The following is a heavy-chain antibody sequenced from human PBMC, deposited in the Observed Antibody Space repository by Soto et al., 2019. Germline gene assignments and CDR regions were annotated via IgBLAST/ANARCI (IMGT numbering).Heavy chain of an antibody. Sequence: VQLVESGGGLIQPGGSLRLSCAASGLGVSNNHMTWVRQAPGKGLEWVSLIHGGGSAYYADSVKGRFTISRDNSKNTLYLQMDSLRAEDTAIYYCAGRLTTAASLDYWGQGTLVTVSS. D-gene: IGHD1-1*01. CDR3: AGRLTTAASLDY. J-gene: IGHJ4*02. V-gene: IGHV3-53*01. CDR2: IHGGGSA. CDR1: GLGVSNNH.